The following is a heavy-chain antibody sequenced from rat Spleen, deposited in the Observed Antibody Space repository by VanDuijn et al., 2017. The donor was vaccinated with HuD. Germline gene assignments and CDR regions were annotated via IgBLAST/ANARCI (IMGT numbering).Heavy chain of an antibody. V-gene: IGHV5-22*01. CDR1: GFTFSNYD. J-gene: IGHJ2*01. Sequence: EVQLVESGGGLVQPGRSLKLSCEASGFTFSNYDMAWVRQAPKKGLEWVASISYEGSSPYYGDSVKGRFTISRDNAKSTLYLQMNSLRSEDTATYFCARHNTYYGYYYFDYWGQGVMVTVSS. CDR3: ARHNTYYGYYYFDY. D-gene: IGHD1-9*01. CDR2: ISYEGSSP.